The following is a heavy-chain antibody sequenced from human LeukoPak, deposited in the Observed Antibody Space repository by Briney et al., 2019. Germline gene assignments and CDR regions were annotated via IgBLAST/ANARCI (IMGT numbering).Heavy chain of an antibody. CDR3: AVVGPTVYFDY. V-gene: IGHV3-21*01. Sequence: GGSLRLSCAASGFTFSSYSMNWVRQAPGKGLEWVSSISSSSSYIYYADSVKGRFTISRDSAKNSLYLQMNSLRAEDTAVYYCAVVGPTVYFDYWGQGTLVTVSS. D-gene: IGHD2-15*01. J-gene: IGHJ4*02. CDR2: ISSSSSYI. CDR1: GFTFSSYS.